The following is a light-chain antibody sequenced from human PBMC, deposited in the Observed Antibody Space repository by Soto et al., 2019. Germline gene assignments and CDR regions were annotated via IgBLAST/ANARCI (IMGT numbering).Light chain of an antibody. CDR2: GAS. CDR3: QQYGSSPT. CDR1: QSVSSRY. Sequence: EIVLTQSPGTLSLSPGDTATLSCRASQSVSSRYLGWYQQRPGQAPRLLIYGASSRATGIPDRFSGSGSGTDFTLTISRLEPEDFAVYYCQQYGSSPTFGQGTKVEIK. J-gene: IGKJ1*01. V-gene: IGKV3-20*01.